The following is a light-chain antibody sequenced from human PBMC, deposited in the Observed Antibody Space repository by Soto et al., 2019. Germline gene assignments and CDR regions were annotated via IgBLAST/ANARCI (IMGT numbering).Light chain of an antibody. V-gene: IGLV2-14*01. J-gene: IGLJ1*01. Sequence: QSVLTQPASVSGSPGQSITLSCTGTTTDVGGYIYVSWYQQHPGKAPKLMIYQVTNRPSGVSNRFSGSRSGNTASLTISGLQAEDEADYYCSSYTDSSNYVFGTGTKLTVL. CDR3: SSYTDSSNYV. CDR2: QVT. CDR1: TTDVGGYIY.